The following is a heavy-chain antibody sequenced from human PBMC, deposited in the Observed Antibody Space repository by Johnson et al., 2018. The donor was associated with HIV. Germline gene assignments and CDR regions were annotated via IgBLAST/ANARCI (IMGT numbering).Heavy chain of an antibody. CDR2: VHWNGDGI. CDR3: ARAPGFSRAFDI. D-gene: IGHD3-10*01. J-gene: IGHJ3*02. Sequence: MQLVESGGGVVQPGRSLRLSCAASGFTFKDYGMSWVRQAPGKGLEWVAGVHWNGDGIGYADSVKGRFTISRDDSKNTLYLQMNRLTAEDTAVYYCARAPGFSRAFDIWGQGTMVTVSS. CDR1: GFTFKDYG. V-gene: IGHV3-20*04.